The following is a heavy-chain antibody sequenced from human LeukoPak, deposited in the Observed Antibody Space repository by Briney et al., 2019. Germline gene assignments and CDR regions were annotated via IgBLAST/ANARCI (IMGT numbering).Heavy chain of an antibody. CDR1: GFTFSYFW. J-gene: IGHJ4*02. CDR2: TNTDGSYS. CDR3: ARDFDGPRASDY. V-gene: IGHV3-74*01. Sequence: PGGSLRLSCAASGFTFSYFWMHWFRQTPGKGLVRVSCTNTDGSYSSYADSVKGRFTISRDNVRNTLYLQMSSLRAEDSAVYYCARDFDGPRASDYWGQGISVTVSS. D-gene: IGHD4-17*01.